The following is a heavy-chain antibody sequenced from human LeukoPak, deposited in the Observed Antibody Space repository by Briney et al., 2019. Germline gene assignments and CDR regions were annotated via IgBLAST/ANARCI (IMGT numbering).Heavy chain of an antibody. CDR3: ATIKRGSIYGYFDF. CDR1: GVSITSHY. D-gene: IGHD5-18*01. J-gene: IGHJ4*02. CDR2: MYDSEKT. V-gene: IGHV4-59*11. Sequence: SETLSLTCTVSGVSITSHYWSWIRQPPGKGLEWIGYMYDSEKTKDNLSSKSRSTLSADTSKNQFSLRLSSVTAEDTAVYYCATIKRGSIYGYFDFWGQGILVTVSS.